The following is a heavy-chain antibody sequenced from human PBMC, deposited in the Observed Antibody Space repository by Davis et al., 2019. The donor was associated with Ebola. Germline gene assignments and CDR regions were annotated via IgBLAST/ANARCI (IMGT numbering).Heavy chain of an antibody. Sequence: GESLKISCAASGFTFSSYAMHWVRQAPGKGLEWVAVISYDGSNKYYADSVKGRFTISRDNSKNTLYLQMNSLRAEDTAVYYCARGRGDFWSGGSDYCGQGTLVTVSS. CDR1: GFTFSSYA. D-gene: IGHD3-3*01. CDR2: ISYDGSNK. J-gene: IGHJ4*02. CDR3: ARGRGDFWSGGSDY. V-gene: IGHV3-30-3*01.